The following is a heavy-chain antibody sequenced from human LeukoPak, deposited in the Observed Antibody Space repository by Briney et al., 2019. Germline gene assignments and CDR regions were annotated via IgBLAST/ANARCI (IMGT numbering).Heavy chain of an antibody. J-gene: IGHJ6*03. CDR1: GYTFTSYG. D-gene: IGHD3-22*01. CDR3: ARGRVVTASGKNRYYYMDV. V-gene: IGHV1-18*01. Sequence: ASVKVSCKASGYTFTSYGISWVRQAPGQGLEWMGWISAYNGNTNYAQKRQGRVTMTTDTSTSTAYMEMRSLRSDDTAVYYCARGRVVTASGKNRYYYMDVWGKGTTVTVSS. CDR2: ISAYNGNT.